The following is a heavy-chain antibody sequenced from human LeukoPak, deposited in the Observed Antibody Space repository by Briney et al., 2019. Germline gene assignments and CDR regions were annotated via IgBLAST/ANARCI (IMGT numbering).Heavy chain of an antibody. J-gene: IGHJ4*02. CDR1: GFTFTSYG. Sequence: GGSLRLSCAASGFTFTSYGMSWVRQAPGKGLEWVSAISGSGGSTYYADSDKGRFTISRDNSKNTLYLQMNSLRAEDTAVYYCAKEAVRYTAMVKAMGTYYFDYWGQGTLVTVSS. CDR2: ISGSGGST. CDR3: AKEAVRYTAMVKAMGTYYFDY. D-gene: IGHD5-18*01. V-gene: IGHV3-23*01.